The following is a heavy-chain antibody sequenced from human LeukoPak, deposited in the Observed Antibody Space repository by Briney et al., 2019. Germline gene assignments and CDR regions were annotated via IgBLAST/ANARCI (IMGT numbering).Heavy chain of an antibody. CDR1: GYTFTSYY. J-gene: IGHJ4*02. CDR2: IKPSGGST. CDR3: ARVGYYYDSSGYYNY. V-gene: IGHV1-46*03. Sequence: ASVKVSCKADGYTFTSYYMHWVRQAPGQGLEWMGIIKPSGGSTSYAQKFQGRVTMTRDTSTSTVYMELSSLRSEDTAVYYCARVGYYYDSSGYYNYWGQGTLVTVSS. D-gene: IGHD3-22*01.